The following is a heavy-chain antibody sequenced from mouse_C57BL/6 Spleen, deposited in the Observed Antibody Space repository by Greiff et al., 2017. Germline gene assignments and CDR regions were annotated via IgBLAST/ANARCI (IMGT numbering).Heavy chain of an antibody. D-gene: IGHD1-1*01. Sequence: QVTLKVSGPGILQSSQTLSLTCSFSGFSLSTSGMGVSWIRQPSGKGLEWLAHIYWDDDKRYNPSLKSRLTISKDTSRNQVFLKITSVDTADTATYYCAREEPPTYGYGSSYGYVDVWGTGTTVTVSS. J-gene: IGHJ1*03. CDR2: IYWDDDK. CDR3: AREEPPTYGYGSSYGYVDV. V-gene: IGHV8-12*01. CDR1: GFSLSTSGMG.